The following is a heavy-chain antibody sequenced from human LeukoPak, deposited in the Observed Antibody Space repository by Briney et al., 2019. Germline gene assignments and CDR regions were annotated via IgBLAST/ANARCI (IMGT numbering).Heavy chain of an antibody. V-gene: IGHV4-59*01. CDR3: ARGGRVVVAATAVDY. CDR2: IYYSGST. Sequence: PSETLSLTCTVSGGSISSYYWSWIRQPPGKGLEWIGYIYYSGSTNYNPSLKSRVTISVDTSKNPFSLKLSSVTAADTAVYYCARGGRVVVAATAVDYWGQGTLVTVSS. D-gene: IGHD2-15*01. CDR1: GGSISSYY. J-gene: IGHJ4*02.